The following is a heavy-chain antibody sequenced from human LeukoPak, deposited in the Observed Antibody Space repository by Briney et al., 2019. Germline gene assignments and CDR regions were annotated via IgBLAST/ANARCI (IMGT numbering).Heavy chain of an antibody. J-gene: IGHJ4*02. CDR3: PKGCASTSCYTSEY. CDR2: ISGSGDST. D-gene: IGHD2-2*02. Sequence: GGSLRLSCAASGFTFSSYAMSWVRQAPGRGPEWASTISGSGDSTYYADSVKGRFTISRDNSKNTLYLQMNSLRPEDTAVYYCPKGCASTSCYTSEYWGQGTLVTVSS. CDR1: GFTFSSYA. V-gene: IGHV3-23*01.